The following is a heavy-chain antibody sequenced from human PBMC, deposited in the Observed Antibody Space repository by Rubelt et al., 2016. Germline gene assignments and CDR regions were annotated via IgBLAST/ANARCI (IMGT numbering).Heavy chain of an antibody. CDR3: ARDIYAGYLDY. CDR2: IGNSGDST. J-gene: IGHJ4*02. V-gene: IGHV3-23*01. Sequence: GGGLVQPGGSLRLSCAASGFTFSGYAMSWVRQAPGKGLEWVLGIGNSGDSTYYAESVKGRFTTSRDNSKNTVDLQMNSLRGEDTAVYYCARDIYAGYLDYWGQGTLVTVSA. D-gene: IGHD2/OR15-2a*01. CDR1: GFTFSGYA.